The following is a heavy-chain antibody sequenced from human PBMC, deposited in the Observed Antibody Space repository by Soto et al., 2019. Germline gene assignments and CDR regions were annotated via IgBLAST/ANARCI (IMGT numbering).Heavy chain of an antibody. CDR2: INYSGST. J-gene: IGHJ6*03. CDR3: ARPVYDYYYYMDV. V-gene: IGHV4-39*01. Sequence: QLQLQESGPGLVKPSETLSLTCTVSGGSISSSTSYWGWIRQPPGKGLEWIGSINYSGSTYYSTSLKSRVTISADTSKNQFYLKLSSVPAADTAVYYCARPVYDYYYYMDVWGKGTMVTVSS. CDR1: GGSISSSTSY.